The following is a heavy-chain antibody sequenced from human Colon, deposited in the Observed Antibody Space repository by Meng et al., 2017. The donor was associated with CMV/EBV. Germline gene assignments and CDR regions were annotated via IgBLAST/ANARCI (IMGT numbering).Heavy chain of an antibody. Sequence: GGSLRLSCSASEFTFSTYIINWVRQAPGKGLEWVSSISSGSTYIYYADSVKGRFTISRDNAKNSLYLQMNSLRAEDTAVYYCAADRVAVGWFDPWGQGTLVTVS. CDR2: ISSGSTYI. CDR1: EFTFSTYI. D-gene: IGHD2-15*01. J-gene: IGHJ5*02. V-gene: IGHV3-21*01. CDR3: AADRVAVGWFDP.